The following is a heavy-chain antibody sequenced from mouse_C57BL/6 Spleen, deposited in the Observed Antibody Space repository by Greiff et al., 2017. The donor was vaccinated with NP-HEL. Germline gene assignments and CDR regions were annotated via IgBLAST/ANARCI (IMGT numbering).Heavy chain of an antibody. CDR1: GYTFTSYW. Sequence: VQLQQSGAELVKPGASVKLSCKASGYTFTSYWMQWVKQRPGQGLEWIGEIDPSDSYTNYNQKLKGKATLTVDTSSSTAYMQLRSLTSEDSAVYYCARLYGNYFDYWGQGTTLTVSS. V-gene: IGHV1-50*01. J-gene: IGHJ2*01. D-gene: IGHD2-1*01. CDR3: ARLYGNYFDY. CDR2: IDPSDSYT.